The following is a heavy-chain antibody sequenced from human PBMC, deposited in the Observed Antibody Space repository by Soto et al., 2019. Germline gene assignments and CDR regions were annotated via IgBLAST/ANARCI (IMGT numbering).Heavy chain of an antibody. V-gene: IGHV1-69*01. D-gene: IGHD2-2*01. J-gene: IGHJ6*02. Sequence: VQLVQSGAEMKKPGSSVKISCKASGGALGSYVITWVRQVPGQGLEWMGGIIPVFGTPNYAQKFQGRVTISVDASTNTAYMELTRVRSEDTAVYVCARAGSCRSSSCLYYGMDVWGQGTTVAVSS. CDR2: IIPVFGTP. CDR1: GGALGSYV. CDR3: ARAGSCRSSSCLYYGMDV.